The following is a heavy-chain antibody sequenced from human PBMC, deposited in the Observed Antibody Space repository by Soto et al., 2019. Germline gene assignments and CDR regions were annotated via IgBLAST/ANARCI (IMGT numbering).Heavy chain of an antibody. V-gene: IGHV4-4*02. D-gene: IGHD6-6*01. Sequence: QVQLQESGPGLVSPLGTLSLTCAISGGSINTDSWWTWVRQPPGKGLEWIGEIHRSRGTNYNSSLKSRVTISIDRSTNHFSLRLYSVTAADTAVYFCASREEARPFWGQGTLVIVSS. CDR1: GGSINTDSW. CDR2: IHRSRGT. CDR3: ASREEARPF. J-gene: IGHJ4*02.